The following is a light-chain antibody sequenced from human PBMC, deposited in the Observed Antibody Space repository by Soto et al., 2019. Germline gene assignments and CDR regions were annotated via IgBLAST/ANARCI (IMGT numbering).Light chain of an antibody. CDR3: QQYAVSPIT. CDR1: QSVNSD. CDR2: DAS. Sequence: EVVLTQSPGTLSLSPGERATLSCRASQSVNSDLAWYHQKPGQAPRLLISDASNRATGIPDRFSGTGSGTDFTLTISRLEPGDFAVYYCQQYAVSPITFGPGTRLDIK. V-gene: IGKV3-20*01. J-gene: IGKJ5*01.